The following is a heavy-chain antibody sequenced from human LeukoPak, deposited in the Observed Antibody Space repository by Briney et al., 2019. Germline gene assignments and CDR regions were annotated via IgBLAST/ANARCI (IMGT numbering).Heavy chain of an antibody. CDR1: GFTFDDYA. D-gene: IGHD3-22*01. J-gene: IGHJ4*02. Sequence: GGSLILSCAASGFTFDDYAMHWVRQAPGKGLEWVSGISWNSGSIGYADSVKGRFTISRDNAKNSLYLQMNSLRAEDTALYYCAKAYYYDSSGPDFDYWGQGTLVTVSS. CDR3: AKAYYYDSSGPDFDY. CDR2: ISWNSGSI. V-gene: IGHV3-9*01.